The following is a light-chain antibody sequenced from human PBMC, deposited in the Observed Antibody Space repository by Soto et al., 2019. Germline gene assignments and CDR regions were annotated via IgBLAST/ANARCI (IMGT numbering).Light chain of an antibody. CDR2: GAS. Sequence: EIGMKQSPATLSVSPGERATLSCRASQSISSNLAWYQQKPGQAPRLLIYGASTRATAIPARFSGSGSGTEFTLTITSLQSEDFAVYYCQQYNNWPIPFGQGTRLEIK. J-gene: IGKJ5*01. CDR1: QSISSN. V-gene: IGKV3-15*01. CDR3: QQYNNWPIP.